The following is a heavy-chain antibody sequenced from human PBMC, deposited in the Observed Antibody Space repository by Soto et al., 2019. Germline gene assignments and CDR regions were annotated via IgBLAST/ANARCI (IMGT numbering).Heavy chain of an antibody. D-gene: IGHD2-2*01. CDR3: ARLGNCLSTTCSTGWFDP. CDR1: GFIFSDFY. CDR2: ISSSGSTI. V-gene: IGHV3-11*01. J-gene: IGHJ5*02. Sequence: PGGSLRLSCAASGFIFSDFYMSWIRQAPGKGLEWVSYISSSGSTIYYADSMKGRFTISRDNAKNSLSLQMNSLRAEDTAVYYCARLGNCLSTTCSTGWFDPWGQGTLVTVSS.